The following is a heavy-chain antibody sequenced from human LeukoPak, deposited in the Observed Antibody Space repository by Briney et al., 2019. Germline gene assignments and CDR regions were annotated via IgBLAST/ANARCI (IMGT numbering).Heavy chain of an antibody. D-gene: IGHD1-26*01. Sequence: KPSETLSLNCAVYGGSFSGYYWSWIPQPPRKGLEGIGEINHSGSTNYNPSLKSRVTISVDTSKNQFSLKLSSVTAADTAVYYCARAPRRASTTLLPWGQGTLVTVSS. CDR2: INHSGST. CDR1: GGSFSGYY. J-gene: IGHJ5*02. CDR3: ARAPRRASTTLLP. V-gene: IGHV4-34*01.